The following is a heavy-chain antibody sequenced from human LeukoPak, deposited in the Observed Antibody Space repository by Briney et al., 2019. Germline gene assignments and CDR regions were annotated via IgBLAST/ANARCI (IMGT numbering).Heavy chain of an antibody. CDR2: MNPNSGNT. CDR3: ARVLRFLEWFRVPLSYYYYMDV. CDR1: GYTFTSYD. Sequence: ASVKVCCKASGYTFTSYDINWVRQATGQGLEWMGWMNPNSGNTGYAQKFQGRVTMTRNTSISTAYMELSSLRSEGTAVYYCARVLRFLEWFRVPLSYYYYMDVWGKGTTVTVSS. D-gene: IGHD3-3*01. J-gene: IGHJ6*03. V-gene: IGHV1-8*01.